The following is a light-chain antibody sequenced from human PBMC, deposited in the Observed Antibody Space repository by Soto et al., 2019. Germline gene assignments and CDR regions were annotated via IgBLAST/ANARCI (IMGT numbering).Light chain of an antibody. CDR2: DAS. CDR1: PSVSSSR. J-gene: IGKJ4*01. Sequence: DIVLTQSPATLSLSPGERVTLSCGASPSVSSSRLAWYQQKPGQAPRLLMYDASRRATGIPARFSGSGSGTGFKLTISSLEPEDFAVYYCQQRSNWPPFLTFGGGTKV. V-gene: IGKV3D-20*02. CDR3: QQRSNWPPFLT.